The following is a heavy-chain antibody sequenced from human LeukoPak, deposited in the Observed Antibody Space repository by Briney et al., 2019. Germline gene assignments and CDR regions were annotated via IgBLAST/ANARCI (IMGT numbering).Heavy chain of an antibody. V-gene: IGHV3-30-3*01. Sequence: GRSLRLSCAPSGFTFSSYAMHWVREAPGKGLEWVAVISYDGSNKYYADSVKGRFTISRDNSKNTLYRQMNSLRAEDTAVYYCARYPSDWAYYYYGMDVWGQGTTVTVSS. J-gene: IGHJ6*02. CDR2: ISYDGSNK. D-gene: IGHD2-2*01. CDR1: GFTFSSYA. CDR3: ARYPSDWAYYYYGMDV.